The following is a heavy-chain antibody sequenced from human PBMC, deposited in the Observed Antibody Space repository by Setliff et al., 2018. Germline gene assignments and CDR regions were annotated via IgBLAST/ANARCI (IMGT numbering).Heavy chain of an antibody. J-gene: IGHJ6*03. V-gene: IGHV4-39*07. CDR3: AREGRSSTRGWYMDA. CDR2: IYDSGSS. Sequence: SETLSLTCTVSGGSVSNSGFFWGWLRQAPGKGLEWIGNIYDSGSSNYKPSLKSRATISVDTSKNQFSLKLTSMTAADTAVYFCAREGRSSTRGWYMDAWGKGTSVTVSS. D-gene: IGHD2-2*01. CDR1: GGSVSNSGFF.